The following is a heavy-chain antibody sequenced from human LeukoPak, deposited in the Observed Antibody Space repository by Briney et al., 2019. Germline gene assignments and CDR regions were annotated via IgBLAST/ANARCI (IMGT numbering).Heavy chain of an antibody. CDR1: GFTFSSYA. D-gene: IGHD2-2*02. J-gene: IGHJ4*02. Sequence: GGSLRLSCAASGFTFSSYAMSWVRQAPGKGLGWVSAISGSGSSTYYADSVKGRFTISRDNSKNTLYLQMNSLRAEDTAVYYCASGEGHCNTTSCYTGTFDYWGQGTLVTVSS. CDR3: ASGEGHCNTTSCYTGTFDY. CDR2: ISGSGSST. V-gene: IGHV3-23*01.